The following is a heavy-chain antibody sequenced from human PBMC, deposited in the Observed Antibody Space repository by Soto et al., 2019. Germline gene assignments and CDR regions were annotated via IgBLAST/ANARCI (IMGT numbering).Heavy chain of an antibody. V-gene: IGHV4-34*01. J-gene: IGHJ5*02. D-gene: IGHD5-18*01. CDR3: ASQVGYSYGFGWFDP. Sequence: PSETLSLTCAVYGGSFSGYYWSWIRQPPGKGLEWIGEINHSGSTNYNPSLKSRVTISVDTSKNQFSLKLSSVTAADTAVYYCASQVGYSYGFGWFDPWGQGTLVTVS. CDR2: INHSGST. CDR1: GGSFSGYY.